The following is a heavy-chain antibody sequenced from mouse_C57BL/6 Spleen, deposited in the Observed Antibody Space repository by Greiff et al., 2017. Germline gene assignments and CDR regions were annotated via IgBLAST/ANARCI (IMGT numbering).Heavy chain of an antibody. CDR3: VIATVVATNWYFDG. CDR1: GYTFTSYW. CDR2: IDPSDSYT. J-gene: IGHJ1*03. V-gene: IGHV1-69*01. Sequence: VQLQQPGAELVMPGASVKLSCKASGYTFTSYWMHWVKQRPGQGLEWIGEIDPSDSYTNYNQKFKGKSTLTVDKSSSTAYMQLSSLTSEDSAVYYCVIATVVATNWYFDGWGTGTTVTVSS. D-gene: IGHD1-1*01.